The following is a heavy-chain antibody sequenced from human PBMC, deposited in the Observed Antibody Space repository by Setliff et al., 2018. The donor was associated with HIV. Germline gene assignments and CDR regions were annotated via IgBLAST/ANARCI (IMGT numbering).Heavy chain of an antibody. D-gene: IGHD1-1*01. CDR1: GYTFAAYY. CDR2: VSPYNGKT. V-gene: IGHV1-2*02. J-gene: IGHJ5*02. Sequence: ASVKVSCKASGYTFAAYYIHWVRQAPGRGLEWMGWVSPYNGKTGYEQKFQGRVTMTKDTSIDAVYMELSSLTSDDTAVYFCARDSTDPWKTNYRNSFDPWGQGTLVTVSS. CDR3: ARDSTDPWKTNYRNSFDP.